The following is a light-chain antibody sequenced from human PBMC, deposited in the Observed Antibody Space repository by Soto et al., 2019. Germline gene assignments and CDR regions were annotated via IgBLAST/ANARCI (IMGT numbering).Light chain of an antibody. CDR2: DTD. CDR1: SSNIGSYNF. J-gene: IGLJ3*02. CDR3: ATWDSSLSVAV. Sequence: QSALTQPASVSGSPGQSITISCTGTSSNIGSYNFVSWYQQRPGRAPKLLIYDTDKRPSEIPDRFSGSKSGASATLGITGLQTGDEADYFCATWDSSLSVAVFGGGTKLTVL. V-gene: IGLV1-51*01.